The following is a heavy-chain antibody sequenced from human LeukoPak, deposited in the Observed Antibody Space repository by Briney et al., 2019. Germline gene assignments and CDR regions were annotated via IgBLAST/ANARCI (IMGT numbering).Heavy chain of an antibody. V-gene: IGHV3-74*01. CDR1: GFTFSSYW. D-gene: IGHD2-8*02. CDR3: SRAGHYYYGMDV. J-gene: IGHJ6*02. CDR2: LNSDGSST. Sequence: QPGGSLRLSCAGSGFTFSSYWMHWVRQAPGKGLVWVSRLNSDGSSTDYADSVKGRFTISRDNAKNTLYLQMNSLRAEDTAVYYCSRAGHYYYGMDVWGRGTTVTVSS.